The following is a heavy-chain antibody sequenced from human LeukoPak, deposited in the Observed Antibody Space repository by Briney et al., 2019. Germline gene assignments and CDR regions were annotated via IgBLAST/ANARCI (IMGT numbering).Heavy chain of an antibody. D-gene: IGHD3-10*01. CDR1: GDSISSRNW. J-gene: IGHJ4*02. V-gene: IGHV4-4*02. CDR3: ARIRASISLYYFDY. Sequence: SETLSLTCAVSGDSISSRNWWSWVRQPPGKGLEWIGEIYHSGDTNYNASLRSRVTISLDKSKNQFYLSLNSVTAADTAVYYCARIRASISLYYFDYWGQGNPGHRLL. CDR2: IYHSGDT.